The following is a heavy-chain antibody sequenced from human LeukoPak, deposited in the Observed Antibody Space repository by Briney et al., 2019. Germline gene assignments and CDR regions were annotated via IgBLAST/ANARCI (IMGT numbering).Heavy chain of an antibody. J-gene: IGHJ4*02. CDR3: AKSGRIYVSSGYYYFDY. CDR1: GFTFSSYA. V-gene: IGHV3-23*01. CDR2: ISGDGGST. Sequence: ETGGSLRLSCAASGFTFSSYAIGWIRQAPGKGLEWVSAISGDGGSTYYADSVKGRFTISRDNSKNTLYLQMNSLRAEDTAVYYCAKSGRIYVSSGYYYFDYWGQGTLVTVSS. D-gene: IGHD3-22*01.